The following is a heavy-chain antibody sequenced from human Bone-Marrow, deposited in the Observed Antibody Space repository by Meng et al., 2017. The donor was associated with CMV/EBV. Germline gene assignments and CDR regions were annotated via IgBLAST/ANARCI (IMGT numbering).Heavy chain of an antibody. D-gene: IGHD4-23*01. Sequence: KASGYPFPSYGILWVRPAPGQGLEWMGWISAYNGHTNYAQKLQGRVTLTTDTSTSTAYMELRSLSSDDTAVYYCARDLDYGGSYDYWGQGTLVTVSS. CDR1: GYPFPSYG. J-gene: IGHJ4*02. CDR2: ISAYNGHT. V-gene: IGHV1-18*01. CDR3: ARDLDYGGSYDY.